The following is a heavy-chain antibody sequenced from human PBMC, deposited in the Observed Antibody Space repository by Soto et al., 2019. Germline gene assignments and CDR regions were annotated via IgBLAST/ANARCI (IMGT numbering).Heavy chain of an antibody. CDR1: GFTVSSNY. V-gene: IGHV3-53*04. J-gene: IGHJ5*02. CDR2: IYSGGST. CDR3: ARGPYYGSGSYTSVGFDP. D-gene: IGHD3-10*01. Sequence: GSLRLSCAASGFTVSSNYMSWVRQAPGKGLEWVSVIYSGGSTYYADSVKGRFTISRHNSKNTLYLQMNSLRAEDTAVYYCARGPYYGSGSYTSVGFDPWGQGTLVTVSS.